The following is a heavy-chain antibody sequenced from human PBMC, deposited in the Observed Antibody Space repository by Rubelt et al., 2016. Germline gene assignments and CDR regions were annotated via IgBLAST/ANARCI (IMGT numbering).Heavy chain of an antibody. J-gene: IGHJ2*01. V-gene: IGHV2-5*01. CDR1: GFSLSTSGMG. CDR3: ARVYCSGRNCYPYYWYFDL. D-gene: IGHD2-15*01. Sequence: QITLKESGPTLVKPTQTLTLTCTFSGFSLSTSGMGVGWIRQPPGKALEWLALIYWNDDKRYSPSLKSRVTITKDTSKNQGVLTMTNMDPVDTATYFCARVYCSGRNCYPYYWYFDLWGRGTLVTVSS. CDR2: IYWNDDK.